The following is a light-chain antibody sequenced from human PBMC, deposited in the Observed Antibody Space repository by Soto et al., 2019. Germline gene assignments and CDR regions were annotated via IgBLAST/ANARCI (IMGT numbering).Light chain of an antibody. CDR2: EVS. J-gene: IGLJ3*02. V-gene: IGLV2-14*01. Sequence: QSVLTQPASVSGSPGQSITISCTGTSSDVGGYNYVSWYQQHPGKAPKLMIYEVSNRPSGVSNRFSGSKSGNTASLTISGLQAEDEADFYCTSYRSSNTWVFGGGTKVTVL. CDR3: TSYRSSNTWV. CDR1: SSDVGGYNY.